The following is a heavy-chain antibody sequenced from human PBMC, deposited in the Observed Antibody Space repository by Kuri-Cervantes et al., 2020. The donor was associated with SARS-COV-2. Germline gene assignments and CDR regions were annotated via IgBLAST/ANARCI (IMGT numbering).Heavy chain of an antibody. CDR2: FHQSGSP. CDR3: AREGNYYDSEPRYWYFDL. D-gene: IGHD3-22*01. J-gene: IGHJ2*01. V-gene: IGHV4-38-2*02. Sequence: SETLSLTCAVSGYSISSGYYWGWIRQAPGKGLEWIGNFHQSGSPYYNPALKSRATISTDTSKNRFSLKLTSVTAADTAVYYCAREGNYYDSEPRYWYFDLWGRGTRVTVSS. CDR1: GYSISSGYY.